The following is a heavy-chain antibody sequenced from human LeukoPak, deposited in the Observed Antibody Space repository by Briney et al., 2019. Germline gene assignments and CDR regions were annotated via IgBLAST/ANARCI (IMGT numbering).Heavy chain of an antibody. J-gene: IGHJ5*02. CDR3: ARKGAEDNWNLNWFDP. CDR2: ISAYNGNT. D-gene: IGHD1-20*01. Sequence: ASVKVSCKASGYTFTSYGISWVRQAPGQGLEWMGWISAYNGNTNYAQKLQGRVTMTTDTSTSTAYMELRSLRSDDTAVYYCARKGAEDNWNLNWFDPWGQGTLVTVSS. V-gene: IGHV1-18*01. CDR1: GYTFTSYG.